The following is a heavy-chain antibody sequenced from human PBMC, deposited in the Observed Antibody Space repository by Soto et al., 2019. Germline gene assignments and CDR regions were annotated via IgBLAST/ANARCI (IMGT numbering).Heavy chain of an antibody. CDR3: ARHYYDSSGYYPDDWFDP. CDR1: GGSISSSNW. CDR2: IYHSGST. Sequence: SETLSLTCAVSGGSISSSNWWSWVRQPPGKGLEWIGEIYHSGSTNYNPSLKSRVTISVDKSKNQFSLKLSSVTAADTAVYYCARHYYDSSGYYPDDWFDPWGQGTLVTVSS. J-gene: IGHJ5*02. D-gene: IGHD3-22*01. V-gene: IGHV4-4*02.